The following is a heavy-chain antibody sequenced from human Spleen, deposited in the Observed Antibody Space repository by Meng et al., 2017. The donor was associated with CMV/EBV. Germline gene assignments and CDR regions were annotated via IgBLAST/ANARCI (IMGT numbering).Heavy chain of an antibody. CDR3: ASAKYYDFWSGYYFFYY. D-gene: IGHD3-3*01. CDR2: IYSGGST. Sequence: GESLKISCAASGFTVSSNYMSWVRQAPGKGLEWVSVIYSGGSTYYADSVKGRFTISRDNSKNTLYLQMNSLRAEDTAVYYCASAKYYDFWSGYYFFYYWGQGTLVTVSS. V-gene: IGHV3-66*02. CDR1: GFTVSSNY. J-gene: IGHJ4*02.